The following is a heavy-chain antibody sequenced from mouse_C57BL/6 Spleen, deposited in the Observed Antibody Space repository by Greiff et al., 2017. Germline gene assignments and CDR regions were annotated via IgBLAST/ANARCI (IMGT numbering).Heavy chain of an antibody. D-gene: IGHD3-2*02. CDR2: IHPSDSDT. V-gene: IGHV1-74*01. CDR1: GYTFTSYW. CDR3: AREGTAQAGAMDY. Sequence: QVQLQQPGAELVKPGASVKVSCKASGYTFTSYWMHWVKQRPGQGLEWIGRIHPSDSDTNYNGKFKGKATLTADKSSSTAYMQLSSLTSEDSAVYFCAREGTAQAGAMDYWGQGTSVTVSS. J-gene: IGHJ4*01.